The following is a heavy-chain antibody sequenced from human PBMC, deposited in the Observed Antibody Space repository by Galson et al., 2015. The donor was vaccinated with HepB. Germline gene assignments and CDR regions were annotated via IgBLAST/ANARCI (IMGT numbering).Heavy chain of an antibody. CDR1: GYTFTGYS. CDR3: ALDSGGYYFDY. J-gene: IGHJ4*02. V-gene: IGHV1-2*06. D-gene: IGHD3-22*01. CDR2: INPNSGGT. Sequence: SVKVSCKASGYTFTGYSLHWVRQAPGQGLEWMGRINPNSGGTDYALKFQGRITMTRDTSISTAYMELSRLTSDDTAVYYCALDSGGYYFDYWGQGTLVTVSS.